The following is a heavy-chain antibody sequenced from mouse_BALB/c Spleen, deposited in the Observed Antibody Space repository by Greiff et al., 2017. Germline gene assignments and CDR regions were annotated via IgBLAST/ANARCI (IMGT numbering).Heavy chain of an antibody. CDR2: IYPGDGST. CDR1: GYTFTSYY. CDR3: AREGNDGYYLDY. D-gene: IGHD2-3*01. V-gene: IGHV1S56*01. Sequence: VQLVESGPELVKPGASVKMSCKASGYTFTSYYIHWVKQRPGQGLEWIGWIYPGDGSTKYNEKFKGKTTLTADKSSSTAYMLLSSLTSEDSAIYFCAREGNDGYYLDYWGQGTSVTVSS. J-gene: IGHJ4*01.